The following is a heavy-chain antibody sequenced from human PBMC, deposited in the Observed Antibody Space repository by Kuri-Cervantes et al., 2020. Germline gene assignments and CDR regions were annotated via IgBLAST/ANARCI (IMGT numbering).Heavy chain of an antibody. CDR3: ARPENGKDDAFDI. CDR2: IIPIFGTA. CDR1: GGTFSSYA. Sequence: SVKVSCKASGGTFSSYAISWVRQAPGQGLEWMGGIIPIFGTANYAQKFQGRVTITADESTSTAYMELRSLRSDDTAVYYCARPENGKDDAFDIWGQGTMVTVSS. J-gene: IGHJ3*02. V-gene: IGHV1-69*13.